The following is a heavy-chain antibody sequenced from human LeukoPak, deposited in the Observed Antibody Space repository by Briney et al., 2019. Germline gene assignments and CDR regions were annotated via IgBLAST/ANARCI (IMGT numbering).Heavy chain of an antibody. Sequence: PGGSLRLSCAASGFTFSNYRMHWVRQAPGKGLVWVSRISGDGSSTSYVDSVKGRFTVSRDNATNTLYLQMNSLRPEDTAVYYCARPLGPRNTVTTPAPFDYWGQGTLVTVSS. CDR3: ARPLGPRNTVTTPAPFDY. CDR2: ISGDGSST. J-gene: IGHJ4*02. D-gene: IGHD4-17*01. V-gene: IGHV3-74*01. CDR1: GFTFSNYR.